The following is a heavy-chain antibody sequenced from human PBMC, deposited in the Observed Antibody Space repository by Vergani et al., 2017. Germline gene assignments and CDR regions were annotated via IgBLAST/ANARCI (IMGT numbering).Heavy chain of an antibody. CDR2: ISSSSSYI. V-gene: IGHV3-21*01. CDR3: ARDPSYCSSTSCYNY. Sequence: VQLVESGGGVVQPGGSLRLSCAASGFTFSSYSMNWVRQAPGKGLEWVSSISSSSSYIYYADSVKGRFTISRDNAKNSLYLQMNSLRAEDTAVYYCARDPSYCSSTSCYNYWGQGTLVTVSS. J-gene: IGHJ4*02. D-gene: IGHD2-2*02. CDR1: GFTFSSYS.